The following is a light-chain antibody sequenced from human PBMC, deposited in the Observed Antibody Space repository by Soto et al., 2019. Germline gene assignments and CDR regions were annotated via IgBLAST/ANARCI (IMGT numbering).Light chain of an antibody. CDR1: QSVSTN. CDR2: GAS. Sequence: EIVMTQSPATLSVSPGERATLSCRASQSVSTNLAWYQQKPGQAPRLLIYGASTRATGFPARFSGSASGTEFTLTISSLQSEDFAVYYCQQYDNWPRTFGQGTKVDNK. J-gene: IGKJ1*01. V-gene: IGKV3-15*01. CDR3: QQYDNWPRT.